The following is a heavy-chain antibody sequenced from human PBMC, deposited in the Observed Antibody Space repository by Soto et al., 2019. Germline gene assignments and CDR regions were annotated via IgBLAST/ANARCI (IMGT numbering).Heavy chain of an antibody. V-gene: IGHV1-69*13. CDR2: IIPNFGTA. Sequence: ASVKVSCKASGGTFSSYAISWVRQAPGEGLEWMGGIIPNFGTANYAQKFQGRVTITADESTSTAYMELSSLRSEDTAGYYCASDPSSADTKDWYFDLWGRGTLVTVSS. D-gene: IGHD3-22*01. CDR1: GGTFSSYA. J-gene: IGHJ2*01. CDR3: ASDPSSADTKDWYFDL.